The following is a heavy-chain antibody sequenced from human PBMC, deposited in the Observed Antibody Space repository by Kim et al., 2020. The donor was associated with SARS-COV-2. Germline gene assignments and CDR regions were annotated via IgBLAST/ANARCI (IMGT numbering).Heavy chain of an antibody. CDR2: IYPGDSDT. CDR3: ARRGPSSSDGWDY. J-gene: IGHJ4*02. D-gene: IGHD6-6*01. Sequence: GESLKISCKGSGYSFTSYWIGWVRQMPGKGLEWMGIIYPGDSDTRYRPSFQGQVTISADKSISTAYLQWSSLKASDTAMYYCARRGPSSSDGWDYWGQGTLVTVSS. V-gene: IGHV5-51*01. CDR1: GYSFTSYW.